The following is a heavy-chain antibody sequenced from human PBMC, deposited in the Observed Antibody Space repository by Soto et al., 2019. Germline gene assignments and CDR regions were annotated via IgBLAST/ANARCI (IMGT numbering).Heavy chain of an antibody. Sequence: QVQLLQSGAEVKKPGSSVKVSCKVSGGAFNNYALNWVRHGPGQGLEWLGGIIPLLNTSNYSLKFLGRVTVTADISSTTVYMELNSLTSDDTATYYCASWSNWNPLYYDGLDVWGQGTTVTVSS. J-gene: IGHJ6*02. V-gene: IGHV1-69*06. D-gene: IGHD1-20*01. CDR1: GGAFNNYA. CDR2: IIPLLNTS. CDR3: ASWSNWNPLYYDGLDV.